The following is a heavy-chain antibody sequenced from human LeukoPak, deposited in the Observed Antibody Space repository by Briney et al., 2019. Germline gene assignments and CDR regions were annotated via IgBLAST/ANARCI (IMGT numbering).Heavy chain of an antibody. V-gene: IGHV3-74*01. D-gene: IGHD1/OR15-1a*01. CDR2: INGDESST. CDR1: GFTFRDHW. Sequence: GGSLRLSCEASGFTFRDHWMHWVRQVPGKGLVWGSRINGDESSTTYADSVKGRFTISRDNDRNTLYLQMNSLRVEDTAIYYCARDRAESNWTNHTLFDSWGQGTPVTVSS. CDR3: ARDRAESNWTNHTLFDS. J-gene: IGHJ4*02.